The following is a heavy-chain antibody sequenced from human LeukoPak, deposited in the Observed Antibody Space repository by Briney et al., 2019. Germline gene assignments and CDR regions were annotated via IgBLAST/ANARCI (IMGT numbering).Heavy chain of an antibody. Sequence: PGGSLRLSCAASGFPFSNYGMSWLRQAPGKGLEWVSAISGSGDSTNYADSVKGRFTISRDNSKNTLYLQMNSLRAGDTAVYYCAKTYAFDIWGQGTLVTVSS. J-gene: IGHJ3*02. CDR3: AKTYAFDI. CDR2: ISGSGDST. V-gene: IGHV3-23*01. CDR1: GFPFSNYG.